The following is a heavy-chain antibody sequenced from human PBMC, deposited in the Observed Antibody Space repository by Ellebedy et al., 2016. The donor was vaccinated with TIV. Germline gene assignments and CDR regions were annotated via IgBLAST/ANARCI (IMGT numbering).Heavy chain of an antibody. V-gene: IGHV4-61*01. CDR1: GGSVSGSRYS. D-gene: IGHD5-12*01. J-gene: IGHJ4*02. CDR2: IYYSGST. Sequence: MPSETLSLTCTVSGGSVSGSRYSWNWIRQPPGKGLEWIGNIYYSGSTNYNPSLKSRVTISLDTSKNQFSLNLNSVTAADTAVYFCASTPFSAGSGYHPHDYWGQGILVTVSS. CDR3: ASTPFSAGSGYHPHDY.